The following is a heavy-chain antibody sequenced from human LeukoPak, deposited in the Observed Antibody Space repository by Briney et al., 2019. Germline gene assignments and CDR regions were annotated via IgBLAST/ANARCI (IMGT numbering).Heavy chain of an antibody. Sequence: PGGSLRLSCAASGLTVSSNYMSWVGQAPGKGLEWVSVIYSGGTTYYADSVKGRFTISRDNSKNTLYLQMNSLRAEDTAVYYCARDSSGLSYFDYWGQGTLVTVSS. CDR3: ARDSSGLSYFDY. CDR1: GLTVSSNY. CDR2: IYSGGTT. V-gene: IGHV3-66*01. J-gene: IGHJ4*02. D-gene: IGHD3-22*01.